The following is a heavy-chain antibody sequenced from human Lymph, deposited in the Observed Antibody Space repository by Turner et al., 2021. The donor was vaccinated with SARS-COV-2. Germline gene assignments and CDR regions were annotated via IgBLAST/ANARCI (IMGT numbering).Heavy chain of an antibody. V-gene: IGHV3-21*01. CDR2: ITFTSSYI. Sequence: EVQLVTSGGGLVKPGGSLRLSCAASGFTFISYSMNWVRQAPGKGREWVSSITFTSSYIYYADSVKGRFTISRDNAKISLYLQMNSLRAEDTAVYYCARGPPDFPYYFDYWGQGTLVTVSS. J-gene: IGHJ4*02. CDR3: ARGPPDFPYYFDY. CDR1: GFTFISYS. D-gene: IGHD2-21*02.